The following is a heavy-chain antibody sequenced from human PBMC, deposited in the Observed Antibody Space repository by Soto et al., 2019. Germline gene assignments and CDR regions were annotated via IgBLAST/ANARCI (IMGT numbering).Heavy chain of an antibody. CDR2: IYYSGST. J-gene: IGHJ6*02. D-gene: IGHD2-2*01. CDR1: GGSISSSSYY. V-gene: IGHV4-39*01. CDR3: ARNIVVVPAAMGTLYYYYYGMDV. Sequence: SETRSLTCTVSGGSISSSSYYWGWIRQPPGKGLEWIGSIYYSGSTYYNPSLKSRVTISVDTSKNQFSLKLSSVTAADTAVYYCARNIVVVPAAMGTLYYYYYGMDVWGQGTTVTVSS.